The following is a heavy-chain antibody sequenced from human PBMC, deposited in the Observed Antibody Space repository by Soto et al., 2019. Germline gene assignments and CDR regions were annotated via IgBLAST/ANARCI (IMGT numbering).Heavy chain of an antibody. Sequence: QLQLQESGSGLVKPSQTLSLTCAVSGGSISGTTYSWSWIRHPPGKGLEWIGYIYDSGNTYYNPSLQSQFSISVDRSKNQFSLKLSSVTAADTAVYYCARGQGAAAGHSNFDYWGQGALVTVSS. CDR1: GGSISGTTYS. CDR3: ARGQGAAAGHSNFDY. V-gene: IGHV4-30-2*01. D-gene: IGHD6-13*01. CDR2: IYDSGNT. J-gene: IGHJ4*02.